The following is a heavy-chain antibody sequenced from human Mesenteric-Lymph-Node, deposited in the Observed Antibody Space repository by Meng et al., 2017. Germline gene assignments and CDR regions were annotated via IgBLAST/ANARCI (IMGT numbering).Heavy chain of an antibody. V-gene: IGHV1-2*06. CDR3: ARDNETPGSYRAGFDY. CDR1: GYTFTGYY. J-gene: IGHJ4*02. CDR2: INPNSGGT. Sequence: QGARGQSGGGVKKAGVSVKVACKAFGYTFTGYYMNWVRQAPGQGLEGMGRINPNSGGTTSAQNFHGRVTMTRDTSISTAYMELSRLRSDDTAVYYCARDNETPGSYRAGFDYWGQGTLVTVSS. D-gene: IGHD3-16*02.